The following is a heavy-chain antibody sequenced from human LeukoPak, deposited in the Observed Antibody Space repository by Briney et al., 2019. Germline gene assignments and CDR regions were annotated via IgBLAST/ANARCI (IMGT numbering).Heavy chain of an antibody. J-gene: IGHJ6*02. CDR1: GYTFTSYD. Sequence: GASVKVSCKAAGYTFTSYDSDWVRQATGQALEWMGWRNPNSGNTGYAQKFQGRVTMTRTTSISTAYMELSSLRSEDTAVYYCALQQVRGLGYYYYGMDVWGQGTTVTASS. V-gene: IGHV1-8*01. D-gene: IGHD3-10*01. CDR2: RNPNSGNT. CDR3: ALQQVRGLGYYYYGMDV.